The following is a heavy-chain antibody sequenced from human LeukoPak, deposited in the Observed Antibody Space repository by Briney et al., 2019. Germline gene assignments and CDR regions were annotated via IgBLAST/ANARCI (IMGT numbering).Heavy chain of an antibody. CDR1: GFTFGDYA. CDR2: IRSKAYGGTT. D-gene: IGHD6-13*01. V-gene: IGHV3-49*04. J-gene: IGHJ4*02. Sequence: PGRSLRLSCTASGFTFGDYAMSWVRQAPGKGLEWVGFIRSKAYGGTTEYAASVKGRSTISRDDSKSIAYLQMNSPKTEDTAVYYCIAAAEVDYWGQGTLVTVSS. CDR3: IAAAEVDY.